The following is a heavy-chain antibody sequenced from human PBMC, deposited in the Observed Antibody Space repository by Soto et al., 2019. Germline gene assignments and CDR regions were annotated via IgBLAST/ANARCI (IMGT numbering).Heavy chain of an antibody. CDR2: IYSGGST. Sequence: GGSLRLSCAASGFTVSSNYMSWVRQAPGKGLEQVSVIYSGGSTYYANSVKGRFTISRDNSKNTLYLQMNSLRAEDTAFYYCARVQVLRFLEWPSDFDYWGQGTLVTVSS. CDR1: GFTVSSNY. D-gene: IGHD3-3*01. J-gene: IGHJ4*02. V-gene: IGHV3-66*01. CDR3: ARVQVLRFLEWPSDFDY.